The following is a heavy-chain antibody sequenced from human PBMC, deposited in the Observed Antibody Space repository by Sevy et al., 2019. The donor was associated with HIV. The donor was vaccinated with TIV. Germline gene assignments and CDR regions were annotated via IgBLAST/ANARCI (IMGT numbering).Heavy chain of an antibody. D-gene: IGHD6-19*01. J-gene: IGHJ4*02. CDR3: ATAGQYMEWLVFGNY. Sequence: ASVKVSCKVSGYTLTELSMHWVRQAPGKGLEWMGGFDPEDGETIYAQKFQGRVTMTEDTSTDTAYMELSSLRSEDTATYYCATAGQYMEWLVFGNYWGQGTLVTVSS. CDR1: GYTLTELS. V-gene: IGHV1-24*01. CDR2: FDPEDGET.